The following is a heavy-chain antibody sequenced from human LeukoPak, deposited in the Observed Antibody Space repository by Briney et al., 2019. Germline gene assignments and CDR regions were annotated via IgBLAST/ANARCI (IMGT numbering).Heavy chain of an antibody. J-gene: IGHJ4*02. Sequence: SETLSLTCAVYGGSFSGYYWSWIRQPPGKGLEWIGEINHSGSTNYNPSLKSRVTISVDTSKNQFSLKLSSVTAADTAVYYCARGIRTRTYYDFWGGYYTLDYWGQGTLVTVSS. CDR1: GGSFSGYY. CDR2: INHSGST. D-gene: IGHD3-3*01. CDR3: ARGIRTRTYYDFWGGYYTLDY. V-gene: IGHV4-34*01.